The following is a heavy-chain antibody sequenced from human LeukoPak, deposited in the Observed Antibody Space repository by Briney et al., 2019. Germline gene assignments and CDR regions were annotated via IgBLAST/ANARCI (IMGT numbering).Heavy chain of an antibody. V-gene: IGHV3-23*01. CDR3: AKNNAVAGIFDY. CDR2: ISGSGGST. Sequence: GGSLRLSCAASGFTFSSYAMSWVRQAPGKGLEWASAISGSGGSTYYADSVKGRFTISRDNSKNTLYLQMNSLRAEDTAVYYCAKNNAVAGIFDYWGQGTLVTVSS. CDR1: GFTFSSYA. D-gene: IGHD6-19*01. J-gene: IGHJ4*02.